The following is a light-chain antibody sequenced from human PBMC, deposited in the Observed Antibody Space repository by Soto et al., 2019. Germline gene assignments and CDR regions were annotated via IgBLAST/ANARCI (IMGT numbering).Light chain of an antibody. CDR2: GAS. V-gene: IGKV3-20*01. Sequence: EIVMTQSPATLSVSPGERVILSCRASQSISSNVAWYQQKPGQAPRLLIYGASSRATGIPDRFSGSGSGTDFTLTISRLEPEDFAVYYCQQYGSSPLTFGGGTKVDIK. J-gene: IGKJ4*01. CDR1: QSISSN. CDR3: QQYGSSPLT.